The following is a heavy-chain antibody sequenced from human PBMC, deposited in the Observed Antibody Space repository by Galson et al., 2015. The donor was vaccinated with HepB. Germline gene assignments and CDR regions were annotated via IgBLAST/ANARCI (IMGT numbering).Heavy chain of an antibody. CDR2: ISSSSSYI. V-gene: IGHV3-21*01. D-gene: IGHD5-24*01. J-gene: IGHJ4*02. CDR1: GFTFSSYS. CDR3: AGNRDGYNYFYY. Sequence: SLRLSCAASGFTFSSYSMNWVRQAPGKGLEWVSSISSSSSYIYYADSVKGRFTISRDNAKNSLYLQMNSLRAEDTAVYYCAGNRDGYNYFYYWGQGTLVTVSS.